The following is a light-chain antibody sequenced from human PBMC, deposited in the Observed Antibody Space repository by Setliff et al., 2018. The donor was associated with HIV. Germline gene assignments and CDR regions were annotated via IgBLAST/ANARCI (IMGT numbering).Light chain of an antibody. Sequence: SALTQPASVSGSPGQSITISCTGTSNDVGRYDLVSWYQQHPARAPKLIIYQATRRPSGVSNRFSGSKSGNVASLTISGLQAEDEADYYCCSNTGSNTFVLGTGTKVTVL. CDR1: SNDVGRYDL. CDR2: QAT. V-gene: IGLV2-23*01. J-gene: IGLJ1*01. CDR3: CSNTGSNTFV.